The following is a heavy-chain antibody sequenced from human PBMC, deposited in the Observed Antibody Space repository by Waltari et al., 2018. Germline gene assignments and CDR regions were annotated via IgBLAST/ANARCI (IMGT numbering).Heavy chain of an antibody. CDR3: ACDPDYRNFWYFDY. Sequence: QVQLVRSGAEVKDPGYSVKVPCEASGGHFNGYGISWVRHAPGQGLEWVGRIIPVLDTTNYAERFQGRVTITADKSTTTIYMEMGGLTSDDTAVYYCACDPDYRNFWYFDYWGQGTLVSVSS. V-gene: IGHV1-69*04. D-gene: IGHD4-4*01. J-gene: IGHJ4*02. CDR1: GGHFNGYG. CDR2: IIPVLDTT.